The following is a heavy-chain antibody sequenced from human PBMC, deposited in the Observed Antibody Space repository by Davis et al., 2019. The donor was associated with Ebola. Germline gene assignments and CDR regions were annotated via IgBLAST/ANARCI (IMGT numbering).Heavy chain of an antibody. Sequence: SVKVSCKASGGTFSSYAISWVRQAPGQGLEWMGGIIPIFGTANYAQKFQGRVTITADKSTSTAYMELSSLRSEDTAVYYCATVSDTMVRGNSNRKRIDVWGQGTTVTVSS. D-gene: IGHD3-10*01. CDR3: ATVSDTMVRGNSNRKRIDV. J-gene: IGHJ6*02. CDR1: GGTFSSYA. CDR2: IIPIFGTA. V-gene: IGHV1-69*06.